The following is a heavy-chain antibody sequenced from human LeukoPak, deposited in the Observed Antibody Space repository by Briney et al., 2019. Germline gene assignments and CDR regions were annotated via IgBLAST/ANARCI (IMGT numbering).Heavy chain of an antibody. CDR1: GFTFSTYG. CDR2: IWNDGSNR. D-gene: IGHD5-18*01. J-gene: IGHJ4*02. Sequence: GGSLRLSCAASGFTFSTYGMHWVRQAPGKGLEWVAVIWNDGSNRFYADSVRGRFTISRDDSNNTVCLRMNSLRAEDTALYYCAKDFQGGYDYWGQGTLVSVSS. CDR3: AKDFQGGYDY. V-gene: IGHV3-33*06.